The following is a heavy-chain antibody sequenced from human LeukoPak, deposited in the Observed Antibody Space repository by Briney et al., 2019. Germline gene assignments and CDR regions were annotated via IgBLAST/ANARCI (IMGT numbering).Heavy chain of an antibody. CDR3: TRDRGTAVAGKGDHYYYYGMDV. J-gene: IGHJ6*02. CDR1: GFTFGDYA. CDR2: IRSKAYGGTT. Sequence: GGSLRLSCTASGFTFGDYAMSWVRQAPGKGLEWVGFIRSKAYGGTTEYAASVKGRFTISRDDSKSIAYLQMNSLKTEDTAVYYCTRDRGTAVAGKGDHYYYYGMDVWGQGTTVTVSS. D-gene: IGHD6-19*01. V-gene: IGHV3-49*04.